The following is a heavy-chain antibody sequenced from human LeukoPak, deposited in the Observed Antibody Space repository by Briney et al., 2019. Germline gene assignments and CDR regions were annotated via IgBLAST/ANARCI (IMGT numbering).Heavy chain of an antibody. D-gene: IGHD6-13*01. Sequence: GGSLRLSCAASGFTVSSNYMSRVRQAPGKGLEWVSVIYSGGSTYYADSVKGRFTISRDNSKNTLYLQMNSLRAEDTAVYYCARDTAAAGTESIDYWGQGTLVTVSS. CDR2: IYSGGST. J-gene: IGHJ4*02. CDR1: GFTVSSNY. V-gene: IGHV3-53*01. CDR3: ARDTAAAGTESIDY.